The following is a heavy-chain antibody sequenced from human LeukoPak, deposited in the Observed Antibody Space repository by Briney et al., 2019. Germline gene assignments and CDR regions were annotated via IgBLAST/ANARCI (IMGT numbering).Heavy chain of an antibody. CDR1: GFTFDDYG. Sequence: GGSLRLSCAASGFTFDDYGMSWVRQAPGKGLEWVSAISGSGGSTYYADSVKGRFTISRDNSKNTLYLQMNSLRAEDTAVNYCAKSSRTYYDYVWGSYREGEYYFDYWGQGTLVTVSS. V-gene: IGHV3-23*01. CDR2: ISGSGGST. J-gene: IGHJ4*02. CDR3: AKSSRTYYDYVWGSYREGEYYFDY. D-gene: IGHD3-16*02.